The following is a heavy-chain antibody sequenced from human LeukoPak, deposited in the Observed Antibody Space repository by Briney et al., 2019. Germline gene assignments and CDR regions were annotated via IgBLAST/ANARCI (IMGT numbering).Heavy chain of an antibody. V-gene: IGHV3-23*01. D-gene: IGHD3-10*01. J-gene: IGHJ4*02. CDR1: GFTFSSNA. Sequence: GGSLRLSCAASGFTFSSNAMSWVRQAPGKGLEWVSAISGGGITTYYADSVKGRFTISRDNPKTTLYLQMNSLRAEVTAVYYCAKEFIPRIGELFTYSEFDYWGQGTLVTVSS. CDR2: ISGGGITT. CDR3: AKEFIPRIGELFTYSEFDY.